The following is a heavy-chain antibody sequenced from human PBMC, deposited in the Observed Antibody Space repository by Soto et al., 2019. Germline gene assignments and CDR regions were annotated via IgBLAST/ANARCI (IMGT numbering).Heavy chain of an antibody. Sequence: ASVKVSCKASGYTFTGYYMHWVRQAPGQGLEWMGWINPNSGGTNYAQKFQGWVTMTRDTSISTAYMERSRLRSDDTAVSYCSRGGGPGALDAFEIWGQGTMVTVSS. V-gene: IGHV1-2*04. CDR3: SRGGGPGALDAFEI. CDR2: INPNSGGT. J-gene: IGHJ3*02. CDR1: GYTFTGYY. D-gene: IGHD2-15*01.